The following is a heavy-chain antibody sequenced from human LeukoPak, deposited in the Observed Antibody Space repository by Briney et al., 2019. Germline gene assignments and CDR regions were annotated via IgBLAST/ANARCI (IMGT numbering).Heavy chain of an antibody. V-gene: IGHV5-51*01. CDR2: IYPDDSDT. CDR1: GYSFTSYW. Sequence: GESLKISCKGSGYSFTSYWIGWVRQMPGKGLEWVGIIYPDDSDTRYSPSFQDQVTISADKPISTASLQWSSLEASDTAIYYCARHYPGGDYFIDYWGQGTLVTVSS. J-gene: IGHJ4*02. CDR3: ARHYPGGDYFIDY. D-gene: IGHD4-17*01.